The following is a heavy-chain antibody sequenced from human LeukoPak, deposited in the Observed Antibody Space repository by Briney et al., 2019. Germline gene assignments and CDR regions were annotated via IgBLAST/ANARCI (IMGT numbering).Heavy chain of an antibody. Sequence: GESLKISCKGSGYSFTNYWISWVRQMPGKGLEWMGRIDPSDSYTNYSPSFEGHVTISVDKSISTAFLQWNSLKASDSAMYYCATGASKVTTDYANYWGQGPQVAVSS. CDR2: IDPSDSYT. V-gene: IGHV5-10-1*01. D-gene: IGHD4-17*01. CDR3: ATGASKVTTDYANY. CDR1: GYSFTNYW. J-gene: IGHJ4*02.